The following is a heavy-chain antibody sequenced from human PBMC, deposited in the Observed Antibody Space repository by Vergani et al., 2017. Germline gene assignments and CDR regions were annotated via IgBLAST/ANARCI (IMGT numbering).Heavy chain of an antibody. D-gene: IGHD5-18*01. V-gene: IGHV1-69*02. CDR2: IIPILGIA. J-gene: IGHJ6*02. Sequence: QVQLVQSGAEVKKPGSSVKVSCKASGGTFSSYTISWVRQAPGQGSEWMGRIIPILGIANYAQKFQGRVTITADKSTRTAYMELSSLRSEDTAVYYCARAGARVGTAMVYAPEDYDYCGMDVWGRGTTVTFSS. CDR1: GGTFSSYT. CDR3: ARAGARVGTAMVYAPEDYDYCGMDV.